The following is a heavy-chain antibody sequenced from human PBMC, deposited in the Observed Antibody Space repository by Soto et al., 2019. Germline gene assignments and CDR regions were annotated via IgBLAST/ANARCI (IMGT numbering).Heavy chain of an antibody. D-gene: IGHD5-12*01. CDR2: IYYSGST. Sequence: SETLSLTCTVSGGSISSGDYYWSWIRQHPGKGLEWIGYIYYSGSTYYNPSLKSRVTISVDTSKNQFSLKLSSVAAADTAVYYCARVLLRGYVVSWGQGTLVTVSS. V-gene: IGHV4-31*03. CDR1: GGSISSGDYY. J-gene: IGHJ5*02. CDR3: ARVLLRGYVVS.